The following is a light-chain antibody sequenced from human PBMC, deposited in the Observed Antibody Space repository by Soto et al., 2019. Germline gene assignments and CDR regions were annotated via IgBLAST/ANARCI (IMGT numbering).Light chain of an antibody. Sequence: DIQMTQSPSTLSASVGDRVTITCRASQSISSWLAWYQQKPGKAPKLLIYKASSLSSGVPSRFSGSGSGTEFTLTISSLQPDDFATYYCQQFSTYWTFGQGTKVEIK. CDR3: QQFSTYWT. J-gene: IGKJ1*01. CDR1: QSISSW. CDR2: KAS. V-gene: IGKV1-5*03.